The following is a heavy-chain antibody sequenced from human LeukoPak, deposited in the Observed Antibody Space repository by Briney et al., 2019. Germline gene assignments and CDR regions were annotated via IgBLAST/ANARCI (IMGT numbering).Heavy chain of an antibody. J-gene: IGHJ4*02. Sequence: PGGSLRLSCGAAGLIFRSYGMSWVRQAPGKGVEWVSGISGSGDNTYYTDSVKGRFTISRDNSKNTLYLQMNSLRVEDTAVYYCAKCWTSDGVCLNFDHWGQGALVTVSS. D-gene: IGHD2-8*01. CDR2: ISGSGDNT. CDR1: GLIFRSYG. CDR3: AKCWTSDGVCLNFDH. V-gene: IGHV3-23*01.